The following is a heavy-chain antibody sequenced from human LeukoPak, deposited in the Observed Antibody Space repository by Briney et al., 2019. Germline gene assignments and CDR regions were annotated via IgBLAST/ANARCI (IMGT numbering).Heavy chain of an antibody. Sequence: PGGSLRLSCAASGFTFSSYSMNWVRQAPGKGLEWVSSISSSSSYIYYADSVKGRFTISRDNAKNSLYLQMNNLRAEDTAVYYWARGSSTPNSTWSAPWGQGPRSPSPQ. CDR2: ISSSSSYI. D-gene: IGHD6-13*01. J-gene: IGHJ5*02. CDR3: ARGSSTPNSTWSAP. CDR1: GFTFSSYS. V-gene: IGHV3-21*01.